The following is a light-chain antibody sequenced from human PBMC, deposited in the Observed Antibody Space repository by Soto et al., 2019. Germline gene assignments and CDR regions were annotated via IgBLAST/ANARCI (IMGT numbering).Light chain of an antibody. CDR1: QSVSSSF. J-gene: IGKJ1*01. CDR2: GAS. V-gene: IGKV3-20*01. CDR3: QQYGTSSWT. Sequence: EIVLTQSPGTLSLSPGERATLSCRASQSVSSSFLAWYQQRPGQPPRLLIYGASSRATGVPARFSGSGSGTDVTLTISRLEAEDFAVYHCQQYGTSSWTFGQGTKVDIK.